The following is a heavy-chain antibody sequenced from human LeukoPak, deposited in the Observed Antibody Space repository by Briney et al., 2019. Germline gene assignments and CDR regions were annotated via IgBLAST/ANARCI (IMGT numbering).Heavy chain of an antibody. J-gene: IGHJ6*03. Sequence: SETLSLTCAVYGGSFSGYYWSWIRQPPGKGLEWIGEINHSGSTNYNPSLKSRLTISVDTSKNQFSLKLSSVTAADTAVYYCARGLQQLVFYYYYYMDVWGKGTTVTVSS. D-gene: IGHD6-13*01. CDR3: ARGLQQLVFYYYYYMDV. CDR1: GGSFSGYY. CDR2: INHSGST. V-gene: IGHV4-34*01.